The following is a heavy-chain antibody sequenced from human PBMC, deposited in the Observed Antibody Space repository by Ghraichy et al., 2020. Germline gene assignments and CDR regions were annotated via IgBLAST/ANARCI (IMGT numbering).Heavy chain of an antibody. CDR2: IYYSGST. Sequence: SETLSLTCTVSGGSVSSGSYYWSWIRQPPGKGLEWIGYIYYSGSTNYNPSLKSRVTISVDTSKNQFSLKLSSVTAADTAVYYCARVGIGTTRPDGWYFDLWGRGTLVTVSS. CDR1: GGSVSSGSYY. J-gene: IGHJ2*01. V-gene: IGHV4-61*01. CDR3: ARVGIGTTRPDGWYFDL. D-gene: IGHD1-7*01.